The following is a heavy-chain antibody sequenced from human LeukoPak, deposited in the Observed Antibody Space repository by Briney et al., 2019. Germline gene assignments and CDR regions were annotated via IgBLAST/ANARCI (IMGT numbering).Heavy chain of an antibody. Sequence: GGSLRLSCAASGFTFTGYWMSWVRQAPGKGLEWVSSISSSSTYIYYADSVKGRFTISRDNAKNSLCLQMSSLRAEDTAVYYCAREKWTYYDSSGCYGSDYWGQGTLVTVSS. D-gene: IGHD3-22*01. CDR1: GFTFTGYW. V-gene: IGHV3-21*01. CDR2: ISSSSTYI. CDR3: AREKWTYYDSSGCYGSDY. J-gene: IGHJ4*02.